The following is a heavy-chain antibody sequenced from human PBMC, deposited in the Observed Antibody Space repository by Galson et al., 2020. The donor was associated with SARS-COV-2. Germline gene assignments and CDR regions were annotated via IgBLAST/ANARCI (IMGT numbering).Heavy chain of an antibody. CDR1: GFTFSSYG. D-gene: IGHD1-26*01. V-gene: IGHV3-33*06. J-gene: IGHJ4*02. CDR2: IWSDGSNK. CDR3: AKDHVPLVGATHFDY. Sequence: GGSLRLSCEASGFTFSSYGMHWVRQAPGKGLEWVAAIWSDGSNKYYADSVKGRFTISRDNSKNTLYLQMNSLRAEDTAVYYCAKDHVPLVGATHFDYWGQGTLVTVSS.